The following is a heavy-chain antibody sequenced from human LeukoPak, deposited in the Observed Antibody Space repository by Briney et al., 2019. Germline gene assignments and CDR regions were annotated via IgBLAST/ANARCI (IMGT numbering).Heavy chain of an antibody. CDR3: ARGYCSGGSCYSFDY. CDR1: GGSISSGSHY. J-gene: IGHJ4*02. Sequence: PSETLSLTCTVSGGSISSGSHYWSWIRQPPGKGLEWIGYIYYSGSTNYNPSLKSRVTISVDTSKNQFSLKLSSVTAADTAVYYCARGYCSGGSCYSFDYWGQGTLVTVSS. V-gene: IGHV4-61*01. D-gene: IGHD2-15*01. CDR2: IYYSGST.